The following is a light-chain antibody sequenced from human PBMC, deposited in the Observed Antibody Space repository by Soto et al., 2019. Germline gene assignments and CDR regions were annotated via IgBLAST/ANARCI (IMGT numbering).Light chain of an antibody. CDR2: AAS. CDR3: QQSYSTPPRYT. Sequence: IQLTQSPSSLSASVGDRVTITCRASQSISSYLNWYQQKPGKAPKVLIYAASRLESGVPSRFSGSGSGTDFTLTISSLQPEDYATYYCQQSYSTPPRYTFGQGTKV. J-gene: IGKJ2*01. V-gene: IGKV1-39*01. CDR1: QSISSY.